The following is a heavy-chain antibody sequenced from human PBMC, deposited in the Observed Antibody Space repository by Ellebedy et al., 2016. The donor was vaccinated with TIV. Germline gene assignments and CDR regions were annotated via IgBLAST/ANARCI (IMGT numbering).Heavy chain of an antibody. J-gene: IGHJ4*02. D-gene: IGHD2/OR15-2a*01. Sequence: MPGGSLRLSCTVSGGSINSYYWSWIRQPPGKGLEWIGYIYYSGSTNYNPSLKSRVTISVDTSKNQFSLKLTSVTAADTAVYYCARTFPGFGYWGQGTLVTVSS. CDR3: ARTFPGFGY. CDR2: IYYSGST. CDR1: GGSINSYY. V-gene: IGHV4-59*01.